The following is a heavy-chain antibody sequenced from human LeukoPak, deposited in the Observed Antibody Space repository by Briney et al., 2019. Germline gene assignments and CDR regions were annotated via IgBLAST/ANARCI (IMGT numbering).Heavy chain of an antibody. D-gene: IGHD3-22*01. CDR1: GGSISSYY. CDR2: IYYSGST. CDR3: ARVDSSGYLYY. Sequence: SETLSLTCTVSGGSISSYYWSWIQQPPGKGLEWIGYIYYSGSTNYNPSLKSRVTISVDTSKNQFSLKLSSVTAADTAVYYCARVDSSGYLYYWGQGTLVTVSS. V-gene: IGHV4-59*01. J-gene: IGHJ4*02.